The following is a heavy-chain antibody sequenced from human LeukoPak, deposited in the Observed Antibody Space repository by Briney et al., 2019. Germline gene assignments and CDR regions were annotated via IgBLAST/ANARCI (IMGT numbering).Heavy chain of an antibody. D-gene: IGHD3-3*01. Sequence: GTSLRLSCAASGFTFSSHGMHWVRQAPGKGLDWVAVIWYDGSKTLYADSVKGRFTISRDDSKNTLYLQMNSLRAEDTAVYYCARGASGYYRDFWGQGTLVTVSS. V-gene: IGHV3-33*01. CDR2: IWYDGSKT. J-gene: IGHJ4*02. CDR1: GFTFSSHG. CDR3: ARGASGYYRDF.